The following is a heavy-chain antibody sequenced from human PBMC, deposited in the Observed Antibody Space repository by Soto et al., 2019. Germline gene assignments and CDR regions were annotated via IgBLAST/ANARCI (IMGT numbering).Heavy chain of an antibody. CDR2: IYSGGST. V-gene: IGHV3-53*01. J-gene: IGHJ4*02. CDR1: GFTVSSNY. CDR3: ARSPSPGLPYY. Sequence: GGFLRLSCAASGFTVSSNYMSWVRQAPGKGLEWVSVIYSGGSTYYADSVKGRFTISRDNSKNTLYLQMNSLRAEDTAVYYCARSPSPGLPYYWGQGTLVTVSS. D-gene: IGHD4-17*01.